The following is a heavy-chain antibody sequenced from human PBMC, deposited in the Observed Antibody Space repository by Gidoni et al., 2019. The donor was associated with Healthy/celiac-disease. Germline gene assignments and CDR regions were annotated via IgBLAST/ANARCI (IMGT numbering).Heavy chain of an antibody. CDR3: AKHRRSEYYFDY. J-gene: IGHJ4*02. CDR2: MSGSGGST. V-gene: IGHV3-23*01. Sequence: EVQLLEPGGGLVQPGGSLRLPCAAPGFTFSSYAMSWVRQAPGKGREWVSAMSGSGGSTYYADSVKGRFTISRDNSKNTLYLQMNSLRAEDTAVYYCAKHRRSEYYFDYWGQGTLVTVSS. CDR1: GFTFSSYA.